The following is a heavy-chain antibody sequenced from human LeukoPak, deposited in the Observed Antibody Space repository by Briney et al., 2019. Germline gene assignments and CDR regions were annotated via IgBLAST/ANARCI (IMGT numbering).Heavy chain of an antibody. V-gene: IGHV3-30*18. J-gene: IGHJ4*02. D-gene: IGHD3-10*01. CDR1: GFTFSSYG. Sequence: GGSLRLSCAASGFTFSSYGMHWVRQAPGKGLEWVAVISYDGSNKYYADSVKGRFTISRDNSKNTPYLQMNSLRAEDTAVYYCAKGAAGTYYFDYWGQGTLVTVSS. CDR3: AKGAAGTYYFDY. CDR2: ISYDGSNK.